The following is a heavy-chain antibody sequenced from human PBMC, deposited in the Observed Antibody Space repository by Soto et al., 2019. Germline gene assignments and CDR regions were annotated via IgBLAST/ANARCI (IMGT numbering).Heavy chain of an antibody. CDR2: IYWDDDK. D-gene: IGHD3-3*01. J-gene: IGHJ6*03. CDR3: AHRNYDFWSGLVSRYYYYYMDV. V-gene: IGHV2-5*02. Sequence: QITLKESGPTLVKPTQTLTLTCTFSGFSLSTSGVGVGWIRQPPGKALEWLALIYWDDDKRYSPSLKSRLTITKDTSKNQVVLTMTNMDPVDTATYYCAHRNYDFWSGLVSRYYYYYMDVWGKGTTVTVSS. CDR1: GFSLSTSGVG.